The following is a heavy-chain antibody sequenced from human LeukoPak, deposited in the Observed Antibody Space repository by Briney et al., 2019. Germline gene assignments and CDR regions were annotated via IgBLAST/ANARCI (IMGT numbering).Heavy chain of an antibody. D-gene: IGHD5-24*01. CDR2: IYSGGST. V-gene: IGHV3-23*03. Sequence: GSLRLSCAASGFTFSSYAMSWVRQAPGKGLEWVSVIYSGGSTYYADSVKGRFTISRDNSKNTLYLQMNSLRAEDTAVYYCAKLETYWGQGTLVTVSS. CDR3: AKLETY. CDR1: GFTFSSYA. J-gene: IGHJ4*02.